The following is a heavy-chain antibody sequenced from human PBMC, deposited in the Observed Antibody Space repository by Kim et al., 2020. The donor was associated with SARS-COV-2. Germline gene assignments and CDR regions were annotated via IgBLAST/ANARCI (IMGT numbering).Heavy chain of an antibody. CDR2: TSSDGSII. CDR3: XXEGXXXGTXXXF. J-gene: IGHJ4*01. CDR1: GFTFSSYA. V-gene: IGHV3-30*04. Sequence: GGSLRLSCLASGFTFSSYAMSWIRQAPGKGPEWVAVTSSDGSIIYYADSVKGRXXISRXXXRNTXXLDXXSLSXXDTXXXYCXXEGXXXGTXXXF.